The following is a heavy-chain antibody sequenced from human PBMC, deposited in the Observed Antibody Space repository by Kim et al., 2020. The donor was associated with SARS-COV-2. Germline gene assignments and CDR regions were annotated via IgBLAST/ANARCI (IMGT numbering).Heavy chain of an antibody. D-gene: IGHD6-13*01. CDR1: GGSISSYY. CDR3: ARDGSLTYSSSWYDY. V-gene: IGHV4-59*13. J-gene: IGHJ4*02. Sequence: SETLSLTCTVSGGSISSYYWSWIRQPPGKGLEWIGYIYYSGSTNYNPSLKSRVTISVDTSKNQFSLKLSSVTAADTAVYYCARDGSLTYSSSWYDYWGQGTLVTVSS. CDR2: IYYSGST.